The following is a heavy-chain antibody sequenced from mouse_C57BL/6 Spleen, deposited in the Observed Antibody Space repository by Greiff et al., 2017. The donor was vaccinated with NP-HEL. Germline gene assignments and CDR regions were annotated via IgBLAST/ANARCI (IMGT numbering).Heavy chain of an antibody. V-gene: IGHV1-76*01. J-gene: IGHJ3*01. Sequence: VQLQQSGAELVRPGASVKLSCKASGYTFTDYYINWVKQRPGQGLEWIARIYPGSGNTYYNEKFKGKATLTAEKSSSTAYMQLSSLTSEDSAVYFCASGVRREAWFAYWGQGTLVTVSA. CDR1: GYTFTDYY. CDR3: ASGVRREAWFAY. D-gene: IGHD2-14*01. CDR2: IYPGSGNT.